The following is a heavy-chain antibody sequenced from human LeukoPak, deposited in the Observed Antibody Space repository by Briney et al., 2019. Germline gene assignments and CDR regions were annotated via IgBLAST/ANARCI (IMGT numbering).Heavy chain of an antibody. Sequence: GGSLRLSCAASGFTFSSYAMHWVRQAPGKGLEWVSALSGGGGSTYYADSVKGRFTISRDNSKNTLYLQMNSLRAEDTAVYYCAKVLGSYPNYPLDYWGQGTLVTVSS. CDR3: AKVLGSYPNYPLDY. D-gene: IGHD1-26*01. CDR1: GFTFSSYA. V-gene: IGHV3-23*01. CDR2: LSGGGGST. J-gene: IGHJ4*02.